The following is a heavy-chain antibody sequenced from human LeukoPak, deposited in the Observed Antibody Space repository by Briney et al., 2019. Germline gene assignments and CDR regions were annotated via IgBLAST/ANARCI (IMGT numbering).Heavy chain of an antibody. V-gene: IGHV1-2*04. CDR1: GYTFTGYY. D-gene: IGHD5-12*01. Sequence: GASVKVSCKASGYTFTGYYMHWVRQAPGQGLEWMGWINPNSGGTNYAQKFQGWVTMTRDTSISTAYMELSRLRSDDTAVYYCARGGRWLRPYGTGFDYWGQGTLVTVSS. CDR2: INPNSGGT. CDR3: ARGGRWLRPYGTGFDY. J-gene: IGHJ4*02.